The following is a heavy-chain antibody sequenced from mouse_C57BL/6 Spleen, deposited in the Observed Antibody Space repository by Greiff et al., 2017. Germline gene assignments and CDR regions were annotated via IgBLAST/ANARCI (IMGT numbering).Heavy chain of an antibody. V-gene: IGHV1-52*01. J-gene: IGHJ4*01. Sequence: VKLQQPGAELVRPGSSVKLSCKASGYTFTSYWMHWVKQRPIQGLEWIGNIDPSDSETHYNQKFKDKATLTVDKSSSTAYMQLSSLTSEDSAVYYCARREGRQLRHGAMDYWGQGTSVTVSS. CDR3: ARREGRQLRHGAMDY. CDR1: GYTFTSYW. D-gene: IGHD3-2*02. CDR2: IDPSDSET.